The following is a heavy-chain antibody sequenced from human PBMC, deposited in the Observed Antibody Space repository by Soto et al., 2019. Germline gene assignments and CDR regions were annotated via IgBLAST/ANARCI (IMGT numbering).Heavy chain of an antibody. J-gene: IGHJ4*02. CDR3: AREDYTGNSRFFDY. CDR1: GGSISSGDYY. D-gene: IGHD3-9*01. CDR2: IYYSGST. V-gene: IGHV4-30-4*01. Sequence: TLSLTCTVSGGSISSGDYYWSWIRQPPGKGLEWIGYIYYSGSTYYNPSLKSRVTISVDMSKNQFSLRLSSVTAADTAVYYCAREDYTGNSRFFDYWGQGVLVTVSS.